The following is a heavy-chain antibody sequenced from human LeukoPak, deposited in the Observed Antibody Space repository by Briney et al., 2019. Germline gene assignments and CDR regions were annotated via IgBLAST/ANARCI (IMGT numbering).Heavy chain of an antibody. CDR3: ASVPLY. Sequence: SETLSLTCTVFGGSISSYYWSWIRQPPGKGLEWIGYIYYSGSTGSTNYNPSLKSRVTISLDTSKNQFSLKLISVTAADTAVYCCASVPLYWGQGTLVTVSS. D-gene: IGHD6-6*01. J-gene: IGHJ4*02. V-gene: IGHV4-59*01. CDR1: GGSISSYY. CDR2: IYYSGSTGST.